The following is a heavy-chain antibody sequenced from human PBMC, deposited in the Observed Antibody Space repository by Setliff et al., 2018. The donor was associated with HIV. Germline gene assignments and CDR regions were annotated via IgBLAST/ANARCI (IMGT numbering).Heavy chain of an antibody. CDR2: VFYSGST. V-gene: IGHV4-59*12. J-gene: IGHJ1*01. CDR1: GGSLSSYY. Sequence: SETLSLTCTVSGGSLSSYYWSWIRQPPGKGLEWIGYVFYSGSTNYNPSLKSRLTISVDTSKNQFSLRLTSVRDADTAVYYCARGAGLGQEGEYFHHWGQGTLVTVSS. D-gene: IGHD6-19*01. CDR3: ARGAGLGQEGEYFHH.